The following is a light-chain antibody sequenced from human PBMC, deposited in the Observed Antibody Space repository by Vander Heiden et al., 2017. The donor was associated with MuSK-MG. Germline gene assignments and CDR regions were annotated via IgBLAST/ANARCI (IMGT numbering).Light chain of an antibody. V-gene: IGLV2-14*03. CDR1: SSDVGDYNY. CDR2: DVS. J-gene: IGLJ2*01. CDR3: ASFSVTTTVV. Sequence: QSALTQSASVSGSTGQSITISCTGTSSDVGDYNYVSWYQQRPGKVPRLVIYDVSSRPSGVSNRFSGSKSGNTASLTISGLQADDEADYYCASFSVTTTVVFGGGTKVTVL.